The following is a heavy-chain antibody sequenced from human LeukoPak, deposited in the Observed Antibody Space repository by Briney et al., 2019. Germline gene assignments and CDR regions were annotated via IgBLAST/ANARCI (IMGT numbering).Heavy chain of an antibody. Sequence: ALVKVSCKASGYTFTSYYMHWVRQAPGQGPEWMGWINPNSGGTNYAQKFQGRVTMTRDTSISTAYMELSRLRSDGTAVYYCARAPLLLWFGELLNWFDPWGQGTLVTVSS. V-gene: IGHV1-2*02. CDR2: INPNSGGT. CDR1: GYTFTSYY. J-gene: IGHJ5*02. D-gene: IGHD3-10*01. CDR3: ARAPLLLWFGELLNWFDP.